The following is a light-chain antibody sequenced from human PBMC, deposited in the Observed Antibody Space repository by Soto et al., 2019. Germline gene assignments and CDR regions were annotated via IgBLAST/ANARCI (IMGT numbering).Light chain of an antibody. CDR2: EVS. Sequence: QSVLTQPASVSGSPGQSITISCTGTSSDIGNYDFVSWYQQVPGTAPKAMIYEVSSRPSGVSNRFSGSKSGNTASLTVSGLQPEDEADYYCSSYAGSNNLLFGGGTKVTVL. CDR1: SSDIGNYDF. V-gene: IGLV2-14*01. CDR3: SSYAGSNNLL. J-gene: IGLJ2*01.